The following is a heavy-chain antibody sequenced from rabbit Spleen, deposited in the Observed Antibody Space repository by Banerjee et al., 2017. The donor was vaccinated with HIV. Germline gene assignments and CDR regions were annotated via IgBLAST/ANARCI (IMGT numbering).Heavy chain of an antibody. CDR3: ARNMGYIGYAGDGHGNNL. V-gene: IGHV1S45*01. CDR1: GFSFSNKAV. J-gene: IGHJ4*01. D-gene: IGHD4-2*01. Sequence: QEQLVESGGGLVKPEGSLKLSCTASGFSFSNKAVMCWVRQAPGKGLEWIACINAVTGKAVYASWAKGRFTFSKTSSTTVTLQMTGLTAADTATYFCARNMGYIGYAGDGHGNNLWGQGTLVTVS. CDR2: INAVTGKA.